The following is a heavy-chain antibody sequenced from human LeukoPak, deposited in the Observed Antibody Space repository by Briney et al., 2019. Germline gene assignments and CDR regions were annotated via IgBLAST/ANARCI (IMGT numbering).Heavy chain of an antibody. Sequence: PSETLSLTCAVSGGSISSGDYSWSWIRQPPGEGLEWIGFIYNSGNTYYNPSLKSRVTLSVDTSKNQFSLNLSSVTAADTAVYYCARRAGAYSHPYDYWGQGTLVTVSS. CDR2: IYNSGNT. CDR3: ARRAGAYSHPYDY. V-gene: IGHV4-30-4*07. CDR1: GGSISSGDYS. D-gene: IGHD4/OR15-4a*01. J-gene: IGHJ4*02.